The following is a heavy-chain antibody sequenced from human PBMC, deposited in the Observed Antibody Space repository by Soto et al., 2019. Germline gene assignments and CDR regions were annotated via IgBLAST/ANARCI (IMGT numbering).Heavy chain of an antibody. CDR2: IYYRGST. J-gene: IGHJ4*02. D-gene: IGHD6-19*01. CDR1: GGSMSSYY. Sequence: QVQLQESGPGLVKPSETLSLTCIVSGGSMSSYYWSWIRQPPGKGLEWIGYIYYRGSTNYNPSLKSRVTISVDTSKNQFSLKQSSVTAADTAVYYCARRSIAVAGVPYYFDYWGQGPLVTVS. CDR3: ARRSIAVAGVPYYFDY. V-gene: IGHV4-59*08.